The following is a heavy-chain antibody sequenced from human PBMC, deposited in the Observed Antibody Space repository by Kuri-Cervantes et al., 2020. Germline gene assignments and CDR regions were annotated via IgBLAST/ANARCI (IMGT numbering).Heavy chain of an antibody. V-gene: IGHV1-2*02. Sequence: ASVKVSCKASGYTFTGYYMHWVRQAPGQGLEWMGWINPNSGGTNYAQKFQGRVTMTRDTSISTAYMELSRLRSDDTAVYYCARVESNYYYGSGSHYYYYGMDVWGQGTTVTVSS. J-gene: IGHJ6*02. CDR2: INPNSGGT. D-gene: IGHD3-10*01. CDR3: ARVESNYYYGSGSHYYYYGMDV. CDR1: GYTFTGYY.